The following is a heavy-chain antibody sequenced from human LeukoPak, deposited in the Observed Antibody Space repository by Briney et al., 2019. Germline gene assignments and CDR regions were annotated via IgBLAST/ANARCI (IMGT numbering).Heavy chain of an antibody. J-gene: IGHJ4*02. V-gene: IGHV3-21*01. CDR2: ISGSSSYI. CDR3: ARDQNDFVLSAFDY. CDR1: GFTFSSYS. Sequence: GGSLRLSCAASGFTFSSYSMNWVRQAPGKGLEWVSSISGSSSYIYYADSVKGRFTISRDNAKNSLYLQMNSLRAEDTAVYYCARDQNDFVLSAFDYWGQGTLVTVSS. D-gene: IGHD3-3*01.